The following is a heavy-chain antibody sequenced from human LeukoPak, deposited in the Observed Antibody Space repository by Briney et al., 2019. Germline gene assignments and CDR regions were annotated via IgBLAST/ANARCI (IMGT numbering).Heavy chain of an antibody. D-gene: IGHD3-3*01. CDR2: IYYSGST. J-gene: IGHJ4*02. V-gene: IGHV4-61*01. Sequence: SETLSLTCCVSGGSVYSVSYEWSWIRQPPGKGLEWIGYIYYSGSTNYNPSLKSRVTMSVDTSNNQFSLKLSSVTAADTAVYSCVKVPTSGHYLDHWDQGTLVTVSS. CDR3: VKVPTSGHYLDH. CDR1: GGSVYSVSYE.